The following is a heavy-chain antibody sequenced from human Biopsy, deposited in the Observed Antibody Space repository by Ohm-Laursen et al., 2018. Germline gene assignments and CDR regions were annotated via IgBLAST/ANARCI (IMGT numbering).Heavy chain of an antibody. J-gene: IGHJ3*02. D-gene: IGHD5-12*01. Sequence: SDTLSLTCSVSGGSVSSGSYYWSWIRQPPGKGLEWIGYIYYSGSTNYNPSLKSRVTISVDTSRNQSPLKLSSVTAADTAVYYCAGRPWPNAFDIWGQGTMVTVSS. V-gene: IGHV4-61*01. CDR2: IYYSGST. CDR3: AGRPWPNAFDI. CDR1: GGSVSSGSYY.